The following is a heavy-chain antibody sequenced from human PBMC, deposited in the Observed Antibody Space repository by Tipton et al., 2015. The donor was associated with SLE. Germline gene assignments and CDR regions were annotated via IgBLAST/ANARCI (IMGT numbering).Heavy chain of an antibody. CDR2: INHSGST. Sequence: TLSLTCAVYGGSFSGYYWSWIRQPPGKGLEWIGEINHSGSTYYNPSLKSRVTTSVDTSKNQFSPKLSSVTAADTAVYYCARAGGFIAAAGTRGAFDIWGQGTMVTVSS. V-gene: IGHV4-34*01. J-gene: IGHJ3*02. CDR3: ARAGGFIAAAGTRGAFDI. D-gene: IGHD6-13*01. CDR1: GGSFSGYY.